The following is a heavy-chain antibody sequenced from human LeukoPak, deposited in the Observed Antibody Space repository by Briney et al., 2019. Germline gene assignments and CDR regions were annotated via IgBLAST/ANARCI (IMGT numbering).Heavy chain of an antibody. V-gene: IGHV5-51*01. D-gene: IGHD3-22*01. Sequence: GESLKISGEGSGYSFTNYRIGGVRQLPGKGLDWMGIIYPDDSDTTYSPSSQGQVTISVDKSTSTAYLRWSSLKASDSAMYYCARRSDRSAHFDYWGRGTLVTVSS. CDR2: IYPDDSDT. J-gene: IGHJ4*02. CDR3: ARRSDRSAHFDY. CDR1: GYSFTNYR.